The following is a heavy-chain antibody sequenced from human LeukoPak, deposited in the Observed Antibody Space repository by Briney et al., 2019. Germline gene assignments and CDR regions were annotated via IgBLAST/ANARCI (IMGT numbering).Heavy chain of an antibody. CDR3: GGGATMEPHY. J-gene: IGHJ4*02. CDR2: INHSGST. D-gene: IGHD5-12*01. V-gene: IGHV4-34*01. CDR1: GGTFSGYY. Sequence: PSETLSLTCAVYGGTFSGYYWSWIRQPPGKGLEWIGEINHSGSTNYNPSLKSRVTILADTSTNQFPLQLIAVTAADTAVYYCGGGATMEPHYWGQGTLVTVSS.